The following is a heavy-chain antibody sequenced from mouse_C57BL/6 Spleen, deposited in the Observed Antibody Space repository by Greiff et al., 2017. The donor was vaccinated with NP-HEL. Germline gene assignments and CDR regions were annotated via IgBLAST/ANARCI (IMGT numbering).Heavy chain of an antibody. CDR1: GYTFTDYE. J-gene: IGHJ4*01. V-gene: IGHV1-15*01. Sequence: VQLQQSGAELVRPGASVTLSCKASGYTFTDYEMHWVKQTPVHGLEWIGAIDPETGGTAYNQKFKGKAILTADKSSSTAYMELRSLTSEDSAVYYCTRHPSYAMDYWGQGTSVTVSS. CDR3: TRHPSYAMDY. CDR2: IDPETGGT.